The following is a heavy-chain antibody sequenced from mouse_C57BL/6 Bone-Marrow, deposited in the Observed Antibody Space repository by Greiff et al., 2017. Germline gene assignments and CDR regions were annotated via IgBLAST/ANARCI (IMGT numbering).Heavy chain of an antibody. CDR2: IYPRSGNT. CDR1: GYTFTSYG. D-gene: IGHD1-1*01. V-gene: IGHV1-81*01. CDR3: ASPLYCSSPAWFAY. J-gene: IGHJ3*01. Sequence: QVQLQQSGAELARPGASVKLSCKASGYTFTSYGISWVKQRTGQGLEWIGEIYPRSGNTYYNEKFKGKATLTADKSSSTAYMELRSLTSEDSAVYFCASPLYCSSPAWFAYWGQGTLVTVSA.